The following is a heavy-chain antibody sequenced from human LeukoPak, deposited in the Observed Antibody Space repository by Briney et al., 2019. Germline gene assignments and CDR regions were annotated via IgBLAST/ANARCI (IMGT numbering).Heavy chain of an antibody. CDR2: IDPSDSYT. J-gene: IGHJ4*02. CDR1: GYSFTSYW. Sequence: GESLKISCKGSGYSFTSYWISWVRQMPGKGLEWMGRIDPSDSYTNYSPSFQGHVTISADKSISTAYLQWSSLKASDTAMYYRAIKGDYGDYYFDYWGQGTLVTVSS. D-gene: IGHD4-17*01. CDR3: AIKGDYGDYYFDY. V-gene: IGHV5-10-1*01.